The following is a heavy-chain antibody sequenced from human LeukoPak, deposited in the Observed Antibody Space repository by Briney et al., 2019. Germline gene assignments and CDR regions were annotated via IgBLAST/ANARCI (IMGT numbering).Heavy chain of an antibody. J-gene: IGHJ6*02. CDR2: IYNDDRT. CDR1: GFSVSGNY. CDR3: AAVGGSYYYGLDV. V-gene: IGHV3-53*01. D-gene: IGHD2-2*01. Sequence: PGGSLRLSCAASGFSVSGNYMSWVRQAPGRGLEWVSGIYNDDRTYHADSVRGRFTISRDNSKNTLYLQMNSLRGEDTAVYYCAAVGGSYYYGLDVWGQGTTVTVSS.